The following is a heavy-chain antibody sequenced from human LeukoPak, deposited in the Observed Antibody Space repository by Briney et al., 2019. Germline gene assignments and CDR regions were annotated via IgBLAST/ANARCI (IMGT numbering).Heavy chain of an antibody. CDR2: IYYSGST. V-gene: IGHV4-39*07. Sequence: SETLSLTCTVSGGSISSSSYYWGWIRQPPGKGLEWIGSIYYSGSTYYNPSLKSRVTISVDTSKNQFSLKLSSVTAADTAVYYCARVDLGGLDYWGQGTLVTVSS. J-gene: IGHJ4*02. D-gene: IGHD5-12*01. CDR3: ARVDLGGLDY. CDR1: GGSISSSSYY.